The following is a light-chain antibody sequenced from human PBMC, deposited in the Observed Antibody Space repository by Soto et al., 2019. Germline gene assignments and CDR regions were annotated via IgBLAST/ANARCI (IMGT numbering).Light chain of an antibody. V-gene: IGLV2-14*01. J-gene: IGLJ1*01. CDR2: EVS. CDR1: SSDVGGYNF. CDR3: SSHTSYNTRV. Sequence: DRKRPASGSGVDRRGRGIFCIKTSSDVGGYNFVSWYQQHPGKAPKLMIHEVSNRPSGVSDRFSGSKSGNTASLTISGLQADDEADYYCSSHTSYNTRVFGTGTKVTVL.